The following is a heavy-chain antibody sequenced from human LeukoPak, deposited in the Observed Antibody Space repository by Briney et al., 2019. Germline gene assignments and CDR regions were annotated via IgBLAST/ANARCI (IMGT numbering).Heavy chain of an antibody. V-gene: IGHV4-59*01. CDR2: IYYSGST. CDR3: ARGPGPFDY. D-gene: IGHD1-1*01. Sequence: SETLSLTCTASGGSISSYYWSWIRQPPGKGLEWIGYIYYSGSTYYNPSLKSRVTISVDTSRNQFSLKLSSVTAADTAVYYCARGPGPFDYWGQGTLVTVSS. J-gene: IGHJ4*02. CDR1: GGSISSYY.